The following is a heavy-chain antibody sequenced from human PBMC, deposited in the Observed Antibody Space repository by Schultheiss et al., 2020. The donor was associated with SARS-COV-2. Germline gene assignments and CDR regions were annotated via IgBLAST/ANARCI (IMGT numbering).Heavy chain of an antibody. D-gene: IGHD6-6*01. CDR1: GGSISSYY. CDR3: AREREAARNWFDP. CDR2: IYYSGST. V-gene: IGHV4-59*12. J-gene: IGHJ5*02. Sequence: SETLSLTCTVSGGSISSYYWSWIRQPPGKGLEWIGYIYYSGSTNYNPSLKSRVTMSVDTSKNQFSLKLSSVTAADTAVYYCAREREAARNWFDPWGQGTLVTVSS.